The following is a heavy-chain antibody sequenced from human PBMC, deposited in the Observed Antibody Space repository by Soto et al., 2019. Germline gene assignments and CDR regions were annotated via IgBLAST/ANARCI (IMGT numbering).Heavy chain of an antibody. J-gene: IGHJ4*02. CDR3: ARDPVAGTYFDY. V-gene: IGHV1-18*01. D-gene: IGHD6-19*01. Sequence: ASVKVSCKASGYTFISYGISWVRQAPGQGLEWMGWINAFNGNTNYAQKLQGRDNMTRDTSTSTAYMELRSLRSDDTAVYYCARDPVAGTYFDYWGQGTLVTVSS. CDR2: INAFNGNT. CDR1: GYTFISYG.